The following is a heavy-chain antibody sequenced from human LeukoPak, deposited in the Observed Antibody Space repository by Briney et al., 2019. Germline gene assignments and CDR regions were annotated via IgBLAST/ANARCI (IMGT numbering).Heavy chain of an antibody. CDR3: ARDISSAYYYYYMDV. V-gene: IGHV3-64*01. CDR1: GFTFSSYA. J-gene: IGHJ6*03. D-gene: IGHD2-21*01. Sequence: GGSLRLSCAASGFTFSSYAMHWVRQAPGKGLEYVSAISSNGGSTYYANSVKGRFTISRDNSKNTLYLQMGSLRAEDMAVYYCARDISSAYYYYYMDVWGKGTTVTVSS. CDR2: ISSNGGST.